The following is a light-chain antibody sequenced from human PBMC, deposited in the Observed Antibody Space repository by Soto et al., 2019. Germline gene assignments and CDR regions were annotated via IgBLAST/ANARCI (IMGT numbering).Light chain of an antibody. J-gene: IGKJ1*01. V-gene: IGKV3-11*01. CDR1: QSVTNF. Sequence: EIGLTQSPGTLSLTPGERATLSCRASQSVTNFLAWYQQKPGQSPSLLIYNASHRATGIPARFSGSGSGTDFTLTISSLEPEDFAVYYCQQRYRWPETFGQGTKVDIK. CDR2: NAS. CDR3: QQRYRWPET.